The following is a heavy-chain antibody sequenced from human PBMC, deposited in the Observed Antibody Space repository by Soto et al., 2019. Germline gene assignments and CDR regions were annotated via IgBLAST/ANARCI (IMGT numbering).Heavy chain of an antibody. CDR1: GGSISSGGYY. Sequence: QVQLQESGPGLVKPSQTLSLTCTVSGGSISSGGYYWSWIRQHPGKGLEWIGYIYYSGSTYYNPFLTSRVATSVDKLKNQFSRKLSSVTAADTAVYYCARGVSGGDYGAPYYFDYWGQGTLVTVSS. CDR3: ARGVSGGDYGAPYYFDY. J-gene: IGHJ4*02. V-gene: IGHV4-31*03. CDR2: IYYSGST. D-gene: IGHD4-17*01.